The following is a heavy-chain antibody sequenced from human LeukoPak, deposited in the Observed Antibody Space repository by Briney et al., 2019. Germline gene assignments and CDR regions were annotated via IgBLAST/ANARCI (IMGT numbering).Heavy chain of an antibody. J-gene: IGHJ4*02. Sequence: GGSLRLSCAASGFTFSSYGMHWVRQAPGKGLEGVAVIWYDGGNKYYAESVKGRFTISRDDSKNTPFLQMNSLRAEDTAVYYCARTEIVGATIDYWGQGTLVTVSS. D-gene: IGHD1-26*01. CDR1: GFTFSSYG. CDR2: IWYDGGNK. CDR3: ARTEIVGATIDY. V-gene: IGHV3-33*01.